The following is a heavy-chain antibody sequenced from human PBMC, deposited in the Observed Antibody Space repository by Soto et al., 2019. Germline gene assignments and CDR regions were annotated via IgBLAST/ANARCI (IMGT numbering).Heavy chain of an antibody. D-gene: IGHD3-16*01. CDR3: ASDHTGGGHLYYGMYV. J-gene: IGHJ6*02. V-gene: IGHV3-30-3*01. Sequence: QVPLVESGGGVVQPGRSLRLSCAASGFTFSSYAMHWVRQAPGKGLEWVAVISYDGSNKYYADSVKGRFTISRDNFKXXLDLQMNSVRAEDTAVYYCASDHTGGGHLYYGMYVWGQGTTVTVSS. CDR1: GFTFSSYA. CDR2: ISYDGSNK.